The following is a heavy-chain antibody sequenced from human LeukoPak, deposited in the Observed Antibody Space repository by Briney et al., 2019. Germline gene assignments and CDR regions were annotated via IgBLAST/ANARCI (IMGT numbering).Heavy chain of an antibody. CDR2: FDPEGDET. CDR1: GYTLTELS. Sequence: GASVKVSCKVSGYTLTELSMYWVRQAPGKGLEWMGGFDPEGDETIYAQKFQGRVTMTEDTSTDTAYMELSSLRSEDTAVYYCAREYCGGDCYYNWFDPWGQGTLVTVSS. V-gene: IGHV1-24*01. CDR3: AREYCGGDCYYNWFDP. D-gene: IGHD2-21*01. J-gene: IGHJ5*02.